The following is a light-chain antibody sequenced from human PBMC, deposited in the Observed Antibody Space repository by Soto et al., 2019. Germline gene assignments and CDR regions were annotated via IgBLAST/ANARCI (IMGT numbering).Light chain of an antibody. CDR3: QKYNSAPWT. CDR2: AAS. J-gene: IGKJ1*01. V-gene: IGKV1-27*01. Sequence: DIHRAHSPSSLSSSLVDRVTITCRASQGISNYLAWYQQKPGKVPKLLIYAASTLQSGVPSRFSGSGSGTDFTLTISSLQPEDVATYYCQKYNSAPWTFGQGTKVDIK. CDR1: QGISNY.